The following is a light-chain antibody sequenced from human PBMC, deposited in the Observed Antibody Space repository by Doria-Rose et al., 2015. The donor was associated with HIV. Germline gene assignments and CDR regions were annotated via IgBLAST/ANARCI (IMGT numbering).Light chain of an antibody. CDR1: RGITSN. CDR2: TAT. CDR3: QQTYSFPYS. J-gene: IGKJ2*01. Sequence: ITCRASRGITSNLNWYQQKAGKAPKLLIFTATTLQSGVPSRFGGGGSGSDFTLTISSLQPEDFATYYCQQTYSFPYSFGQGTKLDIE. V-gene: IGKV1-39*01.